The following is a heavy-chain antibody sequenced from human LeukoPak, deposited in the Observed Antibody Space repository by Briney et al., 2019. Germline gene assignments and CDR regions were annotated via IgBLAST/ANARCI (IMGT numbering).Heavy chain of an antibody. CDR3: AVLRYFDGGDWFDP. J-gene: IGHJ5*02. CDR1: GYTFTSYD. Sequence: ASVKVSCKASGYTFTSYDINWVRQATGQGLEWMGWMNPNSGNAGYAQKFQGRVTMTRNTSISTAYMELSSLRSEDTAVYYCAVLRYFDGGDWFDPWGQGTLVTVSS. CDR2: MNPNSGNA. V-gene: IGHV1-8*01. D-gene: IGHD3-9*01.